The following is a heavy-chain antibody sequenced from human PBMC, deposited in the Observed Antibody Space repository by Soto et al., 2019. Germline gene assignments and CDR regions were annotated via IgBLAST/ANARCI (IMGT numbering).Heavy chain of an antibody. CDR3: ARGRGLGAAYRGFDP. D-gene: IGHD4-4*01. V-gene: IGHV1-69*01. CDR2: SIPTFGTA. J-gene: IGHJ5*02. CDR1: GGTFSDYA. Sequence: QVQLVQSGAEVKKPGSSVKVSCKASGGTFSDYAINWVRQAPGQGLEWMGGSIPTFGTASYAQKFQGRVTITADESTSTAYMELSNLRSEDTAVYYCARGRGLGAAYRGFDPWGQGTLVTVSS.